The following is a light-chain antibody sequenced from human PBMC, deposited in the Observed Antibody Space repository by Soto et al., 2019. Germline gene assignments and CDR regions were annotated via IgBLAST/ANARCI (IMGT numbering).Light chain of an antibody. J-gene: IGLJ1*01. V-gene: IGLV1-36*01. Sequence: QSVLTQPPSVSEAPRQRVTISCSGSSSNIGNNAVNWYQQLPGKAPKLLIYYDDLLPSGVSDRFSGSKSGTSASLAISGLQSEVGADYHCAAWDDSLKGRYVLGTWTTVTVL. CDR2: YDD. CDR3: AAWDDSLKGRYV. CDR1: SSNIGNNA.